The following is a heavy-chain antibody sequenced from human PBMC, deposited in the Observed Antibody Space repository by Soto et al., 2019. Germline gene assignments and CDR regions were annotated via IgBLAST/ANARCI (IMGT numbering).Heavy chain of an antibody. D-gene: IGHD1-1*01. CDR2: SSNSGTFA. CDR3: ARSGDNFNVLDY. J-gene: IGHJ4*02. Sequence: GGSLRLSCAASGFTFSDYYMSWVRQAPGRGLEWISYSSNSGTFARYATSVKGRFSISRDNANNSLYLEMNSLRVEDTAVYYCARSGDNFNVLDYWGQGTPVTVS. CDR1: GFTFSDYY. V-gene: IGHV3-11*06.